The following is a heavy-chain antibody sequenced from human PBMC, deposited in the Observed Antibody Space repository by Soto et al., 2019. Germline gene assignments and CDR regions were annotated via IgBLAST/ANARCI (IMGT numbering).Heavy chain of an antibody. V-gene: IGHV4-39*01. CDR1: GGTMRTERYP. CDR2: IYYSGST. D-gene: IGHD3-10*01. Sequence: SEKRCLSYSGSGGTMRTERYPGGWIRKPQGKGLEWIGSIYYSGSTYYNPPLKSRVTISVDTSKNQFSLKLSSVTAADTAVYYCASTTGFGQPMGYYYHYPMDVWGQGRTV. CDR3: ASTTGFGQPMGYYYHYPMDV. J-gene: IGHJ6*02.